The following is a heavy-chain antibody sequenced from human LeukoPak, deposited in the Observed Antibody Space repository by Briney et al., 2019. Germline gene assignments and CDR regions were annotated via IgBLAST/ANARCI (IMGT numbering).Heavy chain of an antibody. Sequence: GGSLRLSCAASGFNFRTYSMSWVRQAPGKGLQWVSSISSTSSYIYYADSVKGRFTISRDNAKNSLYLQMNSLRAEDTAVYYCARYRIAVTDPFDYWGQGTLVTVSS. V-gene: IGHV3-21*01. CDR2: ISSTSSYI. CDR1: GFNFRTYS. CDR3: ARYRIAVTDPFDY. D-gene: IGHD6-19*01. J-gene: IGHJ4*02.